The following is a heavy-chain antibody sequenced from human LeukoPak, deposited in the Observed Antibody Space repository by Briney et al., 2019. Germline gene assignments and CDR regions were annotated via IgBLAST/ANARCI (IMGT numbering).Heavy chain of an antibody. J-gene: IGHJ4*02. CDR3: ARAMATNHPFDY. Sequence: SETLSLTCTVSGGSISSYYWSWIRQPPGKGLEWIGYIYYSGSTNYNPSLKSRVTISVDTSKNQFSLKLSSVTAADTAVYYCARAMATNHPFDYWGQGTLVTVSS. CDR2: IYYSGST. D-gene: IGHD5-24*01. V-gene: IGHV4-59*01. CDR1: GGSISSYY.